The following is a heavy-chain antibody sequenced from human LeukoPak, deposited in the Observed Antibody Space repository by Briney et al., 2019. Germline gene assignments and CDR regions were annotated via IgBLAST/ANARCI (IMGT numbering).Heavy chain of an antibody. Sequence: GGSLRLSCAASGFTFSSYGMHWVRQAPGKGLEWVAVISYDGSNKYYADSVKGRFTISRDNSKNTLYLQMNSLRAEDTAVYYCAKEPVVVAATRYLYGMDVWGQGTTVTVSS. V-gene: IGHV3-30*18. J-gene: IGHJ6*02. D-gene: IGHD2-15*01. CDR2: ISYDGSNK. CDR1: GFTFSSYG. CDR3: AKEPVVVAATRYLYGMDV.